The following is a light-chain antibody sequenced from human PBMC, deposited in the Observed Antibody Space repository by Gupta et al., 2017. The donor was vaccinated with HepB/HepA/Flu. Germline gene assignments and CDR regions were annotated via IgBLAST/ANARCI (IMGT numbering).Light chain of an antibody. CDR2: YNS. V-gene: IGLV3-21*04. CDR1: NIGSKS. J-gene: IGLJ1*01. CDR3: EVWDSSSEHHV. Sequence: SYVLTQPPSVSVAPGQTARITCGGNNIGSKSVHWYQQKPGQAPVLVISYNSDRPSGIPERFPGSNSENTATLTISGVEAGDEADYYCEVWDSSSEHHVFGTGTKVTVL.